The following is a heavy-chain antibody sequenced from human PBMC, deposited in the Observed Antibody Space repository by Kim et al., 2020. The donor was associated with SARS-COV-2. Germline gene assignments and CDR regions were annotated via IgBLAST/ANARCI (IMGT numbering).Heavy chain of an antibody. Sequence: SQKLQGRVPITRDTSASTAYMELSSLRSEDTAVYYCARELGRYYYYGMDVWGQGTTVTVSS. D-gene: IGHD3-3*01. CDR3: ARELGRYYYYGMDV. J-gene: IGHJ6*02. V-gene: IGHV1-3*01.